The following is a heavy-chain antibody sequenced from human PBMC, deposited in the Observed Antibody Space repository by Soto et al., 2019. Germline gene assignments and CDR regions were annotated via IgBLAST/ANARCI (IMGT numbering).Heavy chain of an antibody. J-gene: IGHJ6*02. CDR3: ARSEEDSDYYYYGLDV. V-gene: IGHV6-1*01. CDR1: GDSVSSSSVA. CDR2: TYYRSRWYS. D-gene: IGHD2-15*01. Sequence: PSQTLSLTCVISGDSVSSSSVAWNWVRQSPLRGLEWLGRTYYRSRWYSDFAVSVRGRIVINADTSKNQFSLQLNSVTPEDTAVYFCARSEEDSDYYYYGLDVWGQGTTVTV.